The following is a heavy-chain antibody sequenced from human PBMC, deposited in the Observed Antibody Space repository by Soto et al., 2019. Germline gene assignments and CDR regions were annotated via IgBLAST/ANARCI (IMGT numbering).Heavy chain of an antibody. V-gene: IGHV1-18*01. CDR2: ISAYNGNT. J-gene: IGHJ6*02. D-gene: IGHD6-13*01. CDR3: ARTAAAGKYYYGMDV. CDR1: GYTFTSYG. Sequence: ASVKVSCKASGYTFTSYGISWVRQAPGQGLEWMGWISAYNGNTNYAQKLQGRVTMTTDTSTSTAYMELRSLRSDDTAMYYCARTAAAGKYYYGMDVWGQATTVTVAS.